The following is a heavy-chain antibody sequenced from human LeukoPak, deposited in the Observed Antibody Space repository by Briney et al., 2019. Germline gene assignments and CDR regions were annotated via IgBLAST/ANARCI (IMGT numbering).Heavy chain of an antibody. CDR3: ARDRVGVAGGSDAFDI. D-gene: IGHD3-3*01. Sequence: GRSLRLSCAASGFTFSSYGMHWVRQAPSKGLEWVAVISYDGSNKYYADSVKGRFTISRDNSKNTLYLQMNSLRAEDTAVYYCARDRVGVAGGSDAFDIWGQGTMVTVSS. CDR2: ISYDGSNK. CDR1: GFTFSSYG. V-gene: IGHV3-30*03. J-gene: IGHJ3*02.